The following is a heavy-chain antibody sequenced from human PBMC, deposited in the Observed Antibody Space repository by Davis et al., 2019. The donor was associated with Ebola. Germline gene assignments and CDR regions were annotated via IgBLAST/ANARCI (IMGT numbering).Heavy chain of an antibody. CDR2: IYPGDSDT. D-gene: IGHD3-3*01. CDR3: ARLTIFGVVYYYGMDV. J-gene: IGHJ6*02. V-gene: IGHV5-51*01. CDR1: GYSFTGNW. Sequence: PGGSLRLSCKGSGYSFTGNWIAWVRQMPGKGLEWMGIIYPGDSDTRYSPSFQGQVTISADKSISTAYLQWSSLKASDTAMYYCARLTIFGVVYYYGMDVWGQGTTVTVSS.